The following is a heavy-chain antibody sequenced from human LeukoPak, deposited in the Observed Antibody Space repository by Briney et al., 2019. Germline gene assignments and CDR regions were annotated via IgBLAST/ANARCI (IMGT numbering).Heavy chain of an antibody. J-gene: IGHJ4*02. D-gene: IGHD6-13*01. CDR2: ITASDGRT. CDR3: TKDRRGPAAGTWYFDS. V-gene: IGHV3-23*01. CDR1: WFTFSSTT. Sequence: GESLRLSCLVSWFTFSSTTMVWVRRAPGRGLEWVSSITASDGRTYYAVSVRGRFTISRDNSKNTVYLQLNSLRAGDTAIYYCTKDRRGPAAGTWYFDSWGQGTLVTVSS.